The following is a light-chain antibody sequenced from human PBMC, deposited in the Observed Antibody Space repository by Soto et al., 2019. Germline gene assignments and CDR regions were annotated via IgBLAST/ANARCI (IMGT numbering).Light chain of an antibody. CDR3: QQYGSTPLT. J-gene: IGKJ4*01. CDR2: GAS. Sequence: EIVLTQSPGTLSLSPGGRATLSCRDSRSVSRHYVAWYQQPPGQSPRLLIYGASNRASGIPDRFCGSASGADFTLSIASLEPEDFAMYYCQQYGSTPLTFGGGTKVDIK. V-gene: IGKV3-20*01. CDR1: RSVSRHY.